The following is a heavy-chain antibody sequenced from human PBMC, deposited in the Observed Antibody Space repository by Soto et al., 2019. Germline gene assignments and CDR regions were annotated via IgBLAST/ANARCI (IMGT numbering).Heavy chain of an antibody. J-gene: IGHJ4*02. Sequence: EVQLVESGGGLVQPGGSLRLSCAASGFTFSSYSMNWVRQAPGKGLEWVSYISSSSSTIYYADSVKGRFTISRDNAKNSLYLQTNSLRDEDTAVYYCARDLPYYDSSGYYYPAFDYWGQGTLVTVSS. D-gene: IGHD3-22*01. V-gene: IGHV3-48*02. CDR2: ISSSSSTI. CDR3: ARDLPYYDSSGYYYPAFDY. CDR1: GFTFSSYS.